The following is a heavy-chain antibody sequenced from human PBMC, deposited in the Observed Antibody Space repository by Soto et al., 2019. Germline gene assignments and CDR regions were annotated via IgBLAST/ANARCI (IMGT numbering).Heavy chain of an antibody. D-gene: IGHD6-19*01. V-gene: IGHV4-31*03. CDR1: CGSISSGGYY. Sequence: PSETLSLTCTVSCGSISSGGYYWSWIRQHPGKGLEWIGYIYYSGSTYYNPSLKSRVTISVDTSKNQFSLKLSSVTAADTAVYYCARVSVAVYWFDPWGQGTLVTVSS. J-gene: IGHJ5*02. CDR3: ARVSVAVYWFDP. CDR2: IYYSGST.